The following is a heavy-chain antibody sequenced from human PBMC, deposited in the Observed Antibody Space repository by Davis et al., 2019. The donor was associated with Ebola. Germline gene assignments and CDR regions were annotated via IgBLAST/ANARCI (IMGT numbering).Heavy chain of an antibody. CDR1: GGSISSYY. V-gene: IGHV4-59*08. CDR3: ARGNWYFDL. CDR2: IYYSGST. Sequence: MPSETLSLTCTVSGGSISSYYWSWIRQPPGQVREWIGYIYYSGSTNYNPSLKSRVTISVDTSKNQFSLKLSSVTAADTAVYYCARGNWYFDLWGRGTLVTVSS. J-gene: IGHJ2*01.